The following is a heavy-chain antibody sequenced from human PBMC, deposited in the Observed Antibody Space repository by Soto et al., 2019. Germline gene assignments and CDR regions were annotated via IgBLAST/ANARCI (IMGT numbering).Heavy chain of an antibody. D-gene: IGHD6-6*01. J-gene: IGHJ5*02. V-gene: IGHV3-23*01. Sequence: GGSLRLSCAASGFTFSSYAMSWVRQAPGKGLEWVSAISGSGGSTYYADSVKGRFTISRDNSKNTLYLQMNSLRAEDTAVYYCAKEPIAARPPSDWFDPWGQGTLVTVSS. CDR1: GFTFSSYA. CDR3: AKEPIAARPPSDWFDP. CDR2: ISGSGGST.